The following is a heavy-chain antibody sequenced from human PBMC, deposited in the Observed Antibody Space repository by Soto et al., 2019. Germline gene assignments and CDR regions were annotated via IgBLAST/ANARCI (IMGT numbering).Heavy chain of an antibody. CDR2: IYYSGST. CDR3: ARAGGSIVATNNFDY. CDR1: GGSISNAGYY. D-gene: IGHD5-12*01. Sequence: TRTVSGGSISNAGYYRCLIRQHPGKGLEWIGYIYYSGSTYYNPSLKSRVTISVDTSKNQFSLKLSSVTAADTAVYYCARAGGSIVATNNFDYWGQGTLVTVSS. V-gene: IGHV4-31*02. J-gene: IGHJ4*02.